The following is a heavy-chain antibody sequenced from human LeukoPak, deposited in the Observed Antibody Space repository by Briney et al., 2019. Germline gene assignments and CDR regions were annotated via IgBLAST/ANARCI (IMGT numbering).Heavy chain of an antibody. V-gene: IGHV5-51*01. Sequence: GESLKISCKGSGYDFGSQWIGWVRLMPGKGLDWMGIIYPGDSDSRYSPSFQGQVTISADKTISTAYSQWGSLRASDTATYYCARVIIGGNYGGFYGLDVWGQGTTVIVSS. CDR1: GYDFGSQW. CDR3: ARVIIGGNYGGFYGLDV. J-gene: IGHJ6*02. D-gene: IGHD4-4*01. CDR2: IYPGDSDS.